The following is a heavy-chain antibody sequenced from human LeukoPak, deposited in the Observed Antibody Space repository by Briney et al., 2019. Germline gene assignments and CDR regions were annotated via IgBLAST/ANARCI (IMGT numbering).Heavy chain of an antibody. CDR2: ISSGGST. V-gene: IGHV3-23*01. Sequence: GGSLRLSCAASGFTFNTYAMTWVRQVPGKGLEWVSTISSGGSTYYADSVKGRFTIYRDNSKDTLYLQMNSLRVEDTAAYYCAGGGYCSSTSCYVHFDYWGQVILVTVSS. CDR3: AGGGYCSSTSCYVHFDY. J-gene: IGHJ4*02. CDR1: GFTFNTYA. D-gene: IGHD2-2*01.